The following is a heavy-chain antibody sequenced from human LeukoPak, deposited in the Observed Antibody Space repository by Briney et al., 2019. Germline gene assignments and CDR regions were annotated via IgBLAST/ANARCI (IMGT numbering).Heavy chain of an antibody. CDR2: ISSGGRTI. V-gene: IGHV3-48*03. D-gene: IGHD3-10*01. Sequence: PGGSLRLSCAASGFSFSSYEMNWVRQAPGKGLEWVSYISSGGRTIYYADSVKGRSTISRDNAKNSLYLQMSSLRAEDTAVYYCARFGDAFDIWGQGTMVTVSS. CDR1: GFSFSSYE. J-gene: IGHJ3*02. CDR3: ARFGDAFDI.